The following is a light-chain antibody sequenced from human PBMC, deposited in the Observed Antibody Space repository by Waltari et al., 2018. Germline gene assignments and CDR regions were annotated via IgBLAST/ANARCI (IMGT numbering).Light chain of an antibody. Sequence: QSALTKPASVSGSLGQSLPISCTGTYTNVGSYSVVYWYQQPPDKAPKLMISEGSKRPSGVSNRFSGSKSGNTASLTISGLQAEDEADYYCSSYAGGSTYVFGTGTKVTVL. CDR3: SSYAGGSTYV. CDR2: EGS. V-gene: IGLV2-23*01. CDR1: YTNVGSYSV. J-gene: IGLJ1*01.